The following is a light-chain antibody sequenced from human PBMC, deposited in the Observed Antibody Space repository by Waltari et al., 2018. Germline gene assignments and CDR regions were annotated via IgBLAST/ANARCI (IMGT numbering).Light chain of an antibody. J-gene: IGKJ4*01. CDR3: QQRRNGPLT. CDR1: QSVGTY. CDR2: DAS. V-gene: IGKV3-11*01. Sequence: EIVLTQSPAILSFSPGERATLSCRASQSVGTYLAWYQQRPGQSPRLLIYDASYRATGIPARFSGSGSETDFTLTISSQQPEDFAVYYCQQRRNGPLTFGGGTRVQI.